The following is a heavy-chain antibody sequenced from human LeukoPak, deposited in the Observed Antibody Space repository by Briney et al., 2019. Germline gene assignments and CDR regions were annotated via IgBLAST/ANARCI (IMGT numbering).Heavy chain of an antibody. J-gene: IGHJ6*03. CDR2: INHSGST. V-gene: IGHV4-34*01. Sequence: SETLSLTCAVYGGAFSGYYWSWIRQPPGKGLEGVGEINHSGSTNHNPSLKSRVTISVDTSKNQFSLKLSSVTAADTAVYCCARVAGRDYYYMDVWGKGTTVTVSS. D-gene: IGHD6-19*01. CDR3: ARVAGRDYYYMDV. CDR1: GGAFSGYY.